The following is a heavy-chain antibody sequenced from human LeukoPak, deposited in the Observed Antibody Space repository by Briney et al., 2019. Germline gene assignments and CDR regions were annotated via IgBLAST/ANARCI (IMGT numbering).Heavy chain of an antibody. CDR1: GFTFSSFG. J-gene: IGHJ4*02. CDR3: ARGLDYDILTF. V-gene: IGHV3-30-3*01. CDR2: ITYDGSKK. D-gene: IGHD3-9*01. Sequence: GGSLRLSCAASGFTFSSFGMHWARQAPGKGLEWVAVITYDGSKKYYADCVKGRFTISRDNSKNTLYLQMDSLRTEDTAVYYCARGLDYDILTFWGQGTLVTVSS.